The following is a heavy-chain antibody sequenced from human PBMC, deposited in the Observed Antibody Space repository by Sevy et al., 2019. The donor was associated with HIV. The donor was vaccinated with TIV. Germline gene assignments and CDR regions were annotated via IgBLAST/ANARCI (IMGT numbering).Heavy chain of an antibody. CDR3: ARIGPSMTTVTTEWFDP. J-gene: IGHJ5*02. CDR2: IYHSGST. D-gene: IGHD4-17*01. Sequence: SETLSLTCAVSGYSISSGYYWGWIQQPPGKGLEWIGSIYHSGSTYYNPSLKSRVTISVDTSKNQFSLKLSSVTAADTAVYYCARIGPSMTTVTTEWFDPWGQGTLVTVSS. CDR1: GYSISSGYY. V-gene: IGHV4-38-2*01.